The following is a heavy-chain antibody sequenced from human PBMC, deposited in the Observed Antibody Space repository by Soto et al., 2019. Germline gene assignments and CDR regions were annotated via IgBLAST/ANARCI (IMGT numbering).Heavy chain of an antibody. CDR1: GFTFSSHW. D-gene: IGHD2-2*01. CDR3: TREGPATCTSTSCFAYSPDV. CDR2: VNNDGSIT. Sequence: VQLVESGGGSVQPGGSLRLSCAASGFTFSSHWMHWVRQAPGKGLVWVSRVNNDGSITNYADSVRGRFSISRDNAKNTLYLQMSSLRAEDTAVYYCTREGPATCTSTSCFAYSPDVWGKGTTVTVSS. V-gene: IGHV3-74*01. J-gene: IGHJ6*03.